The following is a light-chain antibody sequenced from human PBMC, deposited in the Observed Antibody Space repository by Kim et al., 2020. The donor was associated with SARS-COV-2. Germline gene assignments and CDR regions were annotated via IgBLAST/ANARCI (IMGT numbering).Light chain of an antibody. CDR3: QQYDELPLT. Sequence: SASGGDIVTNSCHASHDIRNLDWYQQKPGKAPELLIHGASNLETGVPSRFSGSGSGTNFHLTISGLQPEDFATYHCQQYDELPLTFGQGTKVDIK. CDR1: HDIRN. CDR2: GAS. J-gene: IGKJ1*01. V-gene: IGKV1-33*01.